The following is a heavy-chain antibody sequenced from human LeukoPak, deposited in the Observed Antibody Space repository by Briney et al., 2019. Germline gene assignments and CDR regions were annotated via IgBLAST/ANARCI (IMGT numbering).Heavy chain of an antibody. CDR1: GGSISSSYW. Sequence: PSGTLSLTCGVSGGSISSSYWWSWVRQSPGKGLEWIGEIYHSGSTNYNPSLKSRVTISVDQSKNQFSLKLSSVTAADTAVYYCARRRNDAFDIWGQGTMVTVSS. J-gene: IGHJ3*02. CDR3: ARRRNDAFDI. V-gene: IGHV4-4*02. CDR2: IYHSGST.